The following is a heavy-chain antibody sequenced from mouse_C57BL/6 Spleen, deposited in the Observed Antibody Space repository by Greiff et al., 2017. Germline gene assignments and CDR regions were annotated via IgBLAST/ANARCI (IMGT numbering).Heavy chain of an antibody. CDR1: GFTFSSYG. CDR2: ISSGGSYT. V-gene: IGHV5-6*01. Sequence: DVHLVESGGDLVKPGGSLKLSCAASGFTFSSYGMSWVRQTPDKRLEWVATISSGGSYTYYPDSVKGRFTISRDNAKNTLYLQMSSLKSEDTAMYYCARQGDWDPFAYWGQGTLVTVSA. CDR3: ARQGDWDPFAY. D-gene: IGHD4-1*01. J-gene: IGHJ3*01.